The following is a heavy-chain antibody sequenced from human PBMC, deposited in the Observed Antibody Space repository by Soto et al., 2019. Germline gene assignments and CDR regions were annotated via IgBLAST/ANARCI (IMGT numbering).Heavy chain of an antibody. CDR3: ARDFGSDLSAPGAVFDY. CDR1: GYSFTSYG. CDR2: ISPYNGNT. J-gene: IGHJ4*02. D-gene: IGHD2-21*02. V-gene: IGHV1-18*04. Sequence: ASVKVSCQASGYSFTSYGISWVRRAPGQGLEWMGWISPYNGNTKYAQNFQGRVTMTTDTSTYTAYMELRSLRSDDPAVYYCARDFGSDLSAPGAVFDYWGQGTLVTVSS.